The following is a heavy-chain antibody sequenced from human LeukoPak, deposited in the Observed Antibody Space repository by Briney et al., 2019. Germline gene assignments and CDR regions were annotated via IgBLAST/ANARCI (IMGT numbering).Heavy chain of an antibody. D-gene: IGHD3-3*01. CDR2: INPSGGST. V-gene: IGHV1-46*01. CDR3: ARDFKTIFGVVIIEYYFDY. J-gene: IGHJ4*02. Sequence: ASVKVSCKASGYTFTSYDINWVRQATGQGLEWMGIINPSGGSTSYAQKFQGRVTMTRDTSTSTVYMELSSLRSEDTAVYYCARDFKTIFGVVIIEYYFDYWGQGTLVTVSS. CDR1: GYTFTSYD.